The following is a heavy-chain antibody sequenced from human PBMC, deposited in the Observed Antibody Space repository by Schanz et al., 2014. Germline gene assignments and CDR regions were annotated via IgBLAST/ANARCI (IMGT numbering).Heavy chain of an antibody. D-gene: IGHD3-3*01. V-gene: IGHV3-48*04. J-gene: IGHJ4*02. Sequence: EVHLVESGGGLVQPGGSLRLSCAASGITFSSHSFNWVRQAPGKGLEWISYITYNGGTIYYADSVKGRFTISRDNTKNSLFLQLNSLRADDTAVYYCVRDSFFAFDYWGQGTLVTVSS. CDR3: VRDSFFAFDY. CDR2: ITYNGGTI. CDR1: GITFSSHS.